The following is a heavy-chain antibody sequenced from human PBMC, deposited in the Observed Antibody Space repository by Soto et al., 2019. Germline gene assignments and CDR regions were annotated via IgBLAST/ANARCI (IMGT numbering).Heavy chain of an antibody. CDR3: ARDRGYCSGGSCYFLTWFDP. Sequence: KPSETLSLTCTVSGGSISSYYWSWIRQPPGKGLEWIGYIYYSGSTNYNPSLKSRVTISVDTSKNQFSLKLSSVTAADTAVYYCARDRGYCSGGSCYFLTWFDPWGQGTLVTVSS. CDR2: IYYSGST. CDR1: GGSISSYY. J-gene: IGHJ5*02. D-gene: IGHD2-15*01. V-gene: IGHV4-59*01.